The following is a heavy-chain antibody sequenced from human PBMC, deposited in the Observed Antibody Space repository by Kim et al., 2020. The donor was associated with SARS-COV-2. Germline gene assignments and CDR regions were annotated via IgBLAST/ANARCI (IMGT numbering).Heavy chain of an antibody. D-gene: IGHD3-10*01. Sequence: PSLKSRVTISVDTSKNQFSLKLSSVTAADTAVYYCAREGTRYYDYYGMDVWGQGTTVTVSS. V-gene: IGHV4-31*02. CDR3: AREGTRYYDYYGMDV. J-gene: IGHJ6*02.